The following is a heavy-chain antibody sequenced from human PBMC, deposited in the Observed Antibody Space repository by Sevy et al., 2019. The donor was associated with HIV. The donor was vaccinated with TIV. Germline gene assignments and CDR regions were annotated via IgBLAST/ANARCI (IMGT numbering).Heavy chain of an antibody. V-gene: IGHV3-30*18. CDR3: AKETDHTAMAHYYYGMDV. J-gene: IGHJ6*02. CDR2: ISYDGSNK. CDR1: GFTFSSYG. Sequence: GGSLRLSCAASGFTFSSYGMNWVRQAPGKGLEWVAVISYDGSNKYYADSVKGRFTISRDNSKNTLYLQMNSLRAEDTAVYYCAKETDHTAMAHYYYGMDVWGQWTTVTVSS. D-gene: IGHD5-18*01.